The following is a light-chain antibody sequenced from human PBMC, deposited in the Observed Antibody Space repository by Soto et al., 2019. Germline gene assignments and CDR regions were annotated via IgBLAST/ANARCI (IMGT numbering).Light chain of an antibody. Sequence: EIVLTQSPGTLSVSPWERATLSCSSSQSVSNNSAWYQQKPGQAPRLLIYGASTRATGIPARFSGSGSGTEFTLTLSSLQSEDFAVYYCQQYNNWPPVFTFGPGTKVDIK. CDR2: GAS. CDR3: QQYNNWPPVFT. CDR1: QSVSNN. J-gene: IGKJ3*01. V-gene: IGKV3-15*01.